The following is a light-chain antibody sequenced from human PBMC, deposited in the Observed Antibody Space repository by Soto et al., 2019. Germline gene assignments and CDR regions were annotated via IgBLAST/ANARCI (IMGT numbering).Light chain of an antibody. J-gene: IGKJ1*01. CDR3: QQYGSSPGT. Sequence: EIVMTQSPATLSVSPGERATLSCRASQSVSSNLAWYQQKPGQAPRLLIYGASSRATGIPDRFSGSGSGTDFTLTISRLEPDDFAVYYCQQYGSSPGTFGQGTKVEIK. V-gene: IGKV3-20*01. CDR2: GAS. CDR1: QSVSSN.